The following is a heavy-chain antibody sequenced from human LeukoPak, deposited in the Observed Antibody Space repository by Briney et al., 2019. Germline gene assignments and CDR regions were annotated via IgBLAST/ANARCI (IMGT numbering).Heavy chain of an antibody. Sequence: SVKVSCKASGGTFSSYAISWVRQAPGQGLEWMGWIIPIFGTANYAQKFQGRVTITADESTSTAYMELSSLRSEDTAVYYCAVARTEYCSGGSCYFLYGMDVWGKGTTVTVSS. V-gene: IGHV1-69*13. CDR3: AVARTEYCSGGSCYFLYGMDV. D-gene: IGHD2-15*01. J-gene: IGHJ6*04. CDR1: GGTFSSYA. CDR2: IIPIFGTA.